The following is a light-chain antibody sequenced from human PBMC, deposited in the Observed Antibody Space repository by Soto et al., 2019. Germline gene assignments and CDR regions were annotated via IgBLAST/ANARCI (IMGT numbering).Light chain of an antibody. J-gene: IGLJ1*01. V-gene: IGLV2-14*03. Sequence: QSALTQPASVSGSPGQAITVSCSGTSSDIGAHNFVSWYQQHPGKAPKLIIYEVINRPSGVSDRFSGSKSGNTASLTISGLQSEDEADYYCNSCTTSNTFVFXSGTNGTVL. CDR1: SSDIGAHNF. CDR3: NSCTTSNTFV. CDR2: EVI.